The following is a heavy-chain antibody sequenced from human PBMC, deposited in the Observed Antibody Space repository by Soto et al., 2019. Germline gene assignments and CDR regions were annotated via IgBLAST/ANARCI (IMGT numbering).Heavy chain of an antibody. Sequence: EVQLLESGGGLVQPGGSLRLSCAASGFTFSSYAMSWVRHAPGKGLEWVSAISGSGGSTYYADSVKGRFTISRDNSKNTLYLQMNSLRAEDTAVYYCAKVDIVLMVYANFGYWGQGTLVTVSS. CDR2: ISGSGGST. CDR1: GFTFSSYA. J-gene: IGHJ4*02. V-gene: IGHV3-23*01. D-gene: IGHD2-8*01. CDR3: AKVDIVLMVYANFGY.